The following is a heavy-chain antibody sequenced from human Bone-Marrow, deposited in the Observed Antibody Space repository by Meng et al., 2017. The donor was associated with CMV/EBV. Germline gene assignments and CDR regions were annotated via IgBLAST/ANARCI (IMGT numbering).Heavy chain of an antibody. V-gene: IGHV3-49*04. CDR3: TRDPTYYYGSGTRH. J-gene: IGHJ4*02. D-gene: IGHD3-10*01. Sequence: GGFLRLPFTAPGFTFGDYAMSWVRQAPGKGLEWVSFIRSKAYGGTTEYAASVKGRFTISRDDSKSIAYLQMNSLKTEDTAVYYCTRDPTYYYGSGTRHWGQGTLVTVSS. CDR1: GFTFGDYA. CDR2: IRSKAYGGTT.